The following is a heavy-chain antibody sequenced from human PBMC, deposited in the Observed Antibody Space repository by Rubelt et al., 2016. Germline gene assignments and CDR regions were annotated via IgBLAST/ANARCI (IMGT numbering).Heavy chain of an antibody. CDR2: IRSKAYGGTT. Sequence: TASGFTFGDYAMSWFRQAPGKGLEWVGFIRSKAYGGTTEYAASVKGRFTISRDDSKSIAYLQMNSLKTEDTAVYYCTRVRAPTYDFWSGYYRLGGMDVWGQGTTVTVSS. CDR1: GFTFGDYA. J-gene: IGHJ6*02. D-gene: IGHD3-3*01. V-gene: IGHV3-49*03. CDR3: TRVRAPTYDFWSGYYRLGGMDV.